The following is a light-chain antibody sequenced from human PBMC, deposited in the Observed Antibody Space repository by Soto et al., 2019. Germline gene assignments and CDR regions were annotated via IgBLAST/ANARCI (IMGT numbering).Light chain of an antibody. CDR1: EYVSNN. CDR2: GAS. J-gene: IGKJ5*01. CDR3: QQYNIWPPLT. V-gene: IGKV3-15*01. Sequence: ETVMTQSPATLSVSPGERVTLSCRASEYVSNNLAWYQQRPGQPPRLLIYGASTRATGIPSRFSGSGAGTEFTLTISGLNSEDFAFYFCQQYNIWPPLTFGRGTRLEVK.